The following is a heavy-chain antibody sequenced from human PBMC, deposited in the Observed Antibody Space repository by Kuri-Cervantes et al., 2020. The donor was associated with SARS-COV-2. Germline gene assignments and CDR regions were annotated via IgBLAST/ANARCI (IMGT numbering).Heavy chain of an antibody. CDR3: AKDHVQTTSGPHGY. J-gene: IGHJ4*02. CDR1: GFIFRNYV. D-gene: IGHD3-16*01. CDR2: IRNYGGSP. Sequence: GESLKISCSASGFIFRNYVMYWVRQAPGKGLEYVSSIRNYGGSPYYGDSVKGRFTISRDNSKNTLYLQMDSLRVEDTAVYYCAKDHVQTTSGPHGYWGQGTLVTVSS. V-gene: IGHV3-64D*08.